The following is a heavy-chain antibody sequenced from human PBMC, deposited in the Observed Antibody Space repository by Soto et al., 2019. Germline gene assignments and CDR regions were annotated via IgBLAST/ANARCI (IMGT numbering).Heavy chain of an antibody. Sequence: GGSQRLSCTASGFNFGSYGRNWVRQDPGKGLEWVSSISSSSSYIYYADSVKGRFTISRENAKNSLYLQMNSLRAEDTAVYYCAREGGRDGYNFPIPSLDYWGQGPLVTVSS. CDR1: GFNFGSYG. J-gene: IGHJ4*02. CDR2: ISSSSSYI. CDR3: AREGGRDGYNFPIPSLDY. V-gene: IGHV3-21*01. D-gene: IGHD5-12*01.